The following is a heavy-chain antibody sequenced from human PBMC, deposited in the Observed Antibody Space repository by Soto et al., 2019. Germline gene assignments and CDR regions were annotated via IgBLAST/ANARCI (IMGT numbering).Heavy chain of an antibody. CDR1: GGSISSGGYY. CDR2: IYYSGST. V-gene: IGHV4-31*03. J-gene: IGHJ6*02. Sequence: PSETLSLTCTVSGGSISSGGYYWSWIRQHTGKGLEWIGYIYYSGSTYYNPSLKSRVTISVDTSKNQFSLKLSSVTAADTAVYYCARGEYSSSSVVAALYGMDVWGQGTTVTVSS. D-gene: IGHD6-6*01. CDR3: ARGEYSSSSVVAALYGMDV.